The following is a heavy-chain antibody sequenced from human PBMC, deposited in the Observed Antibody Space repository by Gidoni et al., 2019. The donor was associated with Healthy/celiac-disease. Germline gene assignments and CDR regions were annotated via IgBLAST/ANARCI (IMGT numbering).Heavy chain of an antibody. Sequence: QEQLVQSGAEVKKPGASVKVSCTASGYTFTSYYMPWVRQAPGQGLEWMGIINPSGGSTSYAQKFQGRVTMTRDTSTSTVFMELSSLRSEDTAVYYCARAIVVVPAAISLTYYYYGMDVWGQGTTVTVSS. CDR1: GYTFTSYY. D-gene: IGHD2-2*01. J-gene: IGHJ6*02. CDR2: INPSGGST. V-gene: IGHV1-46*01. CDR3: ARAIVVVPAAISLTYYYYGMDV.